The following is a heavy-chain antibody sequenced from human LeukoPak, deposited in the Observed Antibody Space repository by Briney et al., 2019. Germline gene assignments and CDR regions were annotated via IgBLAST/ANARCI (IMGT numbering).Heavy chain of an antibody. CDR2: IYYSEST. J-gene: IGHJ5*02. CDR3: ARVLVTMVRGVGAWFDP. CDR1: GGSISSYY. V-gene: IGHV4-59*01. D-gene: IGHD3-10*01. Sequence: SETLSLTCTVSGGSISSYYWSWIRQPPGKGLEWIGYIYYSESTNYNPSLKSRVTISVDTSKNQFSLKLSSVTAADTAVYYCARVLVTMVRGVGAWFDPWGQGTLVTVSS.